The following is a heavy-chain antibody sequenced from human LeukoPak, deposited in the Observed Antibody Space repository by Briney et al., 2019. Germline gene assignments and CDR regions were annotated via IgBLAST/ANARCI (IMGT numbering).Heavy chain of an antibody. CDR1: GYSFTSYC. J-gene: IGHJ4*02. CDR3: ASAPAGSSGYAFDY. D-gene: IGHD3-22*01. Sequence: MMISSNASGYSFTSYCNWWGRQMPREVVELMGMNYPGYSDTRYSPTFQGQVTISADKSISTAYMQWSSLKASDTAVYYCASAPAGSSGYAFDYWGQGTLVTVSS. V-gene: IGHV5-51*01. CDR2: NYPGYSDT.